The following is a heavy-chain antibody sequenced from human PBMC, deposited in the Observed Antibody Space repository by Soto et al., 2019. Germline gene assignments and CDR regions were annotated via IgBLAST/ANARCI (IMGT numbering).Heavy chain of an antibody. D-gene: IGHD3-9*01. CDR2: IWYDGSNK. CDR1: GFTFSSYG. V-gene: IGHV3-33*01. CDR3: ARVALRYFDWGQTRGRPLGAAVDY. J-gene: IGHJ4*02. Sequence: QVQLVESGGGVVQPGRSLRLSCAASGFTFSSYGMHWVRQAPGKGLEWVAVIWYDGSNKYYADSVKGRFTISRDNSKNTLYLQMNSLRAEDTAVYYCARVALRYFDWGQTRGRPLGAAVDYWGQGTLVTVSS.